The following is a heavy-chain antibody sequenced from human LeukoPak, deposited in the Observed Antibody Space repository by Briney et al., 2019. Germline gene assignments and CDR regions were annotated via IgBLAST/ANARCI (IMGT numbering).Heavy chain of an antibody. CDR3: ARGGSYFAFDI. CDR1: GFAFSSYW. CDR2: IKQDGSEK. V-gene: IGHV3-7*05. Sequence: PGGSLRLSCAASGFAFSSYWMSWVRQAPGKGLEWVANIKQDGSEKYYVDSVKGRFTISRDNAKNSLYLQMNSLRAEDTAVYYCARGGSYFAFDIWGQGTMVTVSS. D-gene: IGHD1-26*01. J-gene: IGHJ3*02.